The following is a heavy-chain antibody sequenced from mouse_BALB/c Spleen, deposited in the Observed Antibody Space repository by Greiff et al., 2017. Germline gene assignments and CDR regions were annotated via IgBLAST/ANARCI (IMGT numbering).Heavy chain of an antibody. V-gene: IGHV1S135*01. J-gene: IGHJ3*01. CDR1: GYSFTSYY. CDR3: ARGGTMITPFAY. CDR2: IDPFNGGT. D-gene: IGHD2-4*01. Sequence: EVQLQQSGPELMKPGASVKISCKASGYSFTSYYMHWVKQSHGKSLEWIGYIDPFNGGTSYNQKFKGKATLTVDKSSSTAYMHLSSLTSEDSAVYYCARGGTMITPFAYWGQGTLVTVSA.